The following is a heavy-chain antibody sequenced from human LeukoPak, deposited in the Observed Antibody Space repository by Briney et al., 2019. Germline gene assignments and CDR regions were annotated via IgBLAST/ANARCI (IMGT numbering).Heavy chain of an antibody. Sequence: GGSLRLSCAASGFTFSSPVMSWVRQAPGQGLEWVSLITASSTETLYGDSVRGRFTISRDNSKNTMFLQMNSLRAEDAAIYYCARVSSRAFDMWGQGTMVTVSS. CDR2: ITASSTET. V-gene: IGHV3-23*01. D-gene: IGHD2/OR15-2a*01. CDR1: GFTFSSPV. J-gene: IGHJ3*02. CDR3: ARVSSRAFDM.